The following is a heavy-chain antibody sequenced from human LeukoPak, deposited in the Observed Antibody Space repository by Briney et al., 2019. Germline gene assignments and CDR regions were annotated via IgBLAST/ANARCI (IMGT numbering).Heavy chain of an antibody. J-gene: IGHJ4*02. D-gene: IGHD3-9*01. V-gene: IGHV4-34*01. CDR2: FNYSGST. CDR3: ARGYYDILAGYLAPGD. CDR1: GGSFSGYY. Sequence: SETLSLTCAVYGGSFSGYYWSWIRQPPGKGLEWIGSFNYSGSTKYTPSLQSRVTISVDTSKNQFSLKLSSVTAADTAVYYCARGYYDILAGYLAPGDWGLGTLVTVSS.